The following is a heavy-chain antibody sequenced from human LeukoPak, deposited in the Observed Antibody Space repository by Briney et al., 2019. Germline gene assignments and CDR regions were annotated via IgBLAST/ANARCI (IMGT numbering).Heavy chain of an antibody. CDR2: IYTGGST. Sequence: PGGSLRLSCAASGFTVSSNYMSWVRQAPGKGLEWVSVIYTGGSTYYADSVKGRFTISRDNSKNTLYLQMNSLRAEDTAVYYCASSSFWSGFTVNYWGQGTLVTVSS. CDR1: GFTVSSNY. CDR3: ASSSFWSGFTVNY. J-gene: IGHJ4*02. D-gene: IGHD3-3*01. V-gene: IGHV3-53*01.